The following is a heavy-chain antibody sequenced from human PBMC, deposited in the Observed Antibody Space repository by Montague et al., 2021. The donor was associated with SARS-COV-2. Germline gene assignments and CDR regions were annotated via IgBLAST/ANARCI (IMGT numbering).Heavy chain of an antibody. CDR1: GFTFSSYG. Sequence: SLRLSCAASGFTFSSYGMNWVRQAPGKGLEWVSSISSSSSYIYYADSVKGRFTISRDNAKNTLYLQMNSLRAEDTAVYYCAKDSGRYDDFWSGYYTSHYYYYGDVWGKGTPVTVSS. D-gene: IGHD3-3*01. CDR3: AKDSGRYDDFWSGYYTSHYYYYGDV. V-gene: IGHV3-21*01. J-gene: IGHJ6*03. CDR2: ISSSSSYI.